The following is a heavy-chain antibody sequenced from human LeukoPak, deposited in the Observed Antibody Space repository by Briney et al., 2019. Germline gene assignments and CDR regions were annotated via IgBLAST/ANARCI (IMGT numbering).Heavy chain of an antibody. D-gene: IGHD3-10*01. CDR3: ARDDDYYGSGYYAFDI. J-gene: IGHJ3*02. Sequence: GGSLRLSCAASGFTFSRYGMHWVRQAPGKGLEWVAVIWSDGSKKYYADSVNGRFTISRDNSKNTLYLQVNSLRAEDTAVYYCARDDDYYGSGYYAFDIWGQGTIVTVSS. CDR1: GFTFSRYG. CDR2: IWSDGSKK. V-gene: IGHV3-33*01.